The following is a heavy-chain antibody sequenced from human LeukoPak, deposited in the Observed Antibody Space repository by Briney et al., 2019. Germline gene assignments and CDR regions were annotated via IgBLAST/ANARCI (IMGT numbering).Heavy chain of an antibody. D-gene: IGHD1-26*01. Sequence: GGSLRLSCAASGFTFTNYAMSWVRQAPGKGLEWVGRTRNKANSYTTEYAASVKGRFTISRDDSKNSLYLQMNSLKTEDTAVYYCARVRGYSGSYFDYWGQGTLVTVSS. J-gene: IGHJ4*02. V-gene: IGHV3-72*01. CDR1: GFTFTNYA. CDR2: TRNKANSYTT. CDR3: ARVRGYSGSYFDY.